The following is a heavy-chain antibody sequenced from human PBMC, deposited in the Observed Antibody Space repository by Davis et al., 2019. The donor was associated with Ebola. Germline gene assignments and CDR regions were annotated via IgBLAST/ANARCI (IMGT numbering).Heavy chain of an antibody. CDR3: ARVRWVW. Sequence: MPSETLSLTCAVSGDSISSSNWWSWVRQPPGKGLEWIGEIYHSGSTNYNPALKSRVTISVDTSKNQFSLKLSSVTAADTAVYYCARVRWVWWGQGTLVTVSS. V-gene: IGHV4-4*02. J-gene: IGHJ4*02. CDR1: GDSISSSNW. CDR2: IYHSGST. D-gene: IGHD5-24*01.